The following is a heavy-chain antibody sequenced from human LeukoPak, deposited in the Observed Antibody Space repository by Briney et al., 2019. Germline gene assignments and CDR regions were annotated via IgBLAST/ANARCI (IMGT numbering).Heavy chain of an antibody. CDR3: ARARLSHIPGFDS. J-gene: IGHJ4*02. D-gene: IGHD2/OR15-2a*01. CDR1: GDSVSSNNVG. CDR2: TYYDSKWYS. V-gene: IGHV6-1*01. Sequence: SQTLSLTFAISGDSVSSNNVGWNWIRQSPSRGLEWLGRTYYDSKWYSDYAVSVKSRKTINPDTSKNQFSLQLSSLTPEDTAVYYGARARLSHIPGFDSWGQGILVTVSP.